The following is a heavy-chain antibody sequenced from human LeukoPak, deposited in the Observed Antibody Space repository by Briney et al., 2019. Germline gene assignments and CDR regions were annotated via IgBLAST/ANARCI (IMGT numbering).Heavy chain of an antibody. J-gene: IGHJ6*02. D-gene: IGHD4-11*01. V-gene: IGHV3-30*18. CDR2: ISYDGSNK. CDR1: GFTFSSYG. CDR3: AKDALSAKWVTLQKSYGMDV. Sequence: TGGSLRLSCAASGFTFSSYGMHWVRQAPGKGLERVAVISYDGSNKYYADSVKGRFTISRDNSKNTLYLQMNSLRAEDTAVYYCAKDALSAKWVTLQKSYGMDVWGQGTTVTVSS.